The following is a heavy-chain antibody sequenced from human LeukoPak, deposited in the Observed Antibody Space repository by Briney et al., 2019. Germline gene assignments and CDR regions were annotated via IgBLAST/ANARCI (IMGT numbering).Heavy chain of an antibody. Sequence: GGSLRLSCAAFGFTFSSSAMSWVRQAPGKGLEWVSGIGVNTEKTYYADSVKGRFTISRDNSKNTLFMQLSNLRPDDTGVYYCATDPGRKAQDYWGQGTLVTVSS. V-gene: IGHV3-23*01. CDR2: IGVNTEKT. CDR1: GFTFSSSA. J-gene: IGHJ4*02. CDR3: ATDPGRKAQDY.